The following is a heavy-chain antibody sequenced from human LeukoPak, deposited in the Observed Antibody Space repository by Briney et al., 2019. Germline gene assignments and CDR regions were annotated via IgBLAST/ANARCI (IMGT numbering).Heavy chain of an antibody. J-gene: IGHJ4*02. CDR2: ISYDGSNK. V-gene: IGHV3-30*18. D-gene: IGHD3-22*01. CDR3: GNYDSSGRHDY. Sequence: GGSLRLSCAASGFTFSSYGMHWVRQTPGKGLEWVAVISYDGSNKYYADSVKGRFTISRDNSKNTLYLQMNSLRAEDTAVYYCGNYDSSGRHDYWGQGTLVTVSS. CDR1: GFTFSSYG.